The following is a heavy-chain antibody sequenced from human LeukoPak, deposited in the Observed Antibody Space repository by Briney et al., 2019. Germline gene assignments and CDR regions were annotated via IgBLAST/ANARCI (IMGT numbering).Heavy chain of an antibody. D-gene: IGHD6-19*01. J-gene: IGHJ4*02. CDR1: GYTFTGYH. Sequence: GASVKVSCKASGYTFTGYHMHWVRQAPGQGLEWMGWINPNSGGTNYAQKFQGWVTMTRDTSISTAYMELSRLRSDDTAVYYCARGTGYSSGWLGYWGQGTLVTVSS. V-gene: IGHV1-2*04. CDR3: ARGTGYSSGWLGY. CDR2: INPNSGGT.